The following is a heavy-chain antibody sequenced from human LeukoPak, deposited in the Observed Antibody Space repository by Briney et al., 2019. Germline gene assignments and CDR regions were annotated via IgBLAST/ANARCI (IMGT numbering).Heavy chain of an antibody. CDR2: INAFNGDT. CDR1: GYSFTNYG. Sequence: GASVKVSCKGSGYSFTNYGISWVRQAPGQGLEWVGWINAFNGDTNHAQKFQGRVTMTTDTSTSTAYMELRSLRSDDTAVYYCARDGSGTWLDPWGQGTLVTVSS. D-gene: IGHD3-10*01. CDR3: ARDGSGTWLDP. V-gene: IGHV1-18*01. J-gene: IGHJ5*02.